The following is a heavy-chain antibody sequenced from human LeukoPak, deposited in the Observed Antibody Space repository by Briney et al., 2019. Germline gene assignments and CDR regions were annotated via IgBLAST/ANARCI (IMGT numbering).Heavy chain of an antibody. CDR1: GGSFSGYY. CDR3: ARVIVGSSRYYYYYYGMDV. CDR2: INHSGST. Sequence: PSETLSLTCAVYGGSFSGYYWSWIRQPPGKGLEWIGEINHSGSTNYNPSLKSRVTISVDTSKNQFSLKLSSVTAADTAVYYCARVIVGSSRYYYYYYGMDVRGQGTTVTVSS. D-gene: IGHD1-26*01. V-gene: IGHV4-34*01. J-gene: IGHJ6*02.